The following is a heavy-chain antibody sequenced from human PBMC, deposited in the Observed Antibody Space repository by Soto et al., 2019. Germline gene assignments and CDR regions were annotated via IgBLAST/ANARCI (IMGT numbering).Heavy chain of an antibody. V-gene: IGHV1-8*01. CDR3: ARECILFSGVIVFYGMDV. CDR1: GYSFTRHD. J-gene: IGHJ6*02. D-gene: IGHD3-3*01. CDR2: INPSSGNT. Sequence: QVQLVQSGAEVKKPGASVKVSCKASGYSFTRHDINWVRQAPGQGLEWMGWINPSSGNTGYAQRFLGRLTMTTDTSTSTAYMELSGLKSEDTDIYYCARECILFSGVIVFYGMDVWGQGTTVTVPS.